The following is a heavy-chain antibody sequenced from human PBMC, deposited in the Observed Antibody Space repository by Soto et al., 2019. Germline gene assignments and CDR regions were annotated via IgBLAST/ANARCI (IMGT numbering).Heavy chain of an antibody. CDR2: ISWNSGSI. Sequence: SGGSLRLSCAASGFTFDDYAMHWVRQAPGKGLEWVSGISWNSGSIGYADSVKGRFTISRDNAKNSLYLQMNSLRAEDTALYYCAKDIAGYCSGGSCKFFDYWGQGTLVTVSS. CDR3: AKDIAGYCSGGSCKFFDY. J-gene: IGHJ4*02. CDR1: GFTFDDYA. D-gene: IGHD2-15*01. V-gene: IGHV3-9*01.